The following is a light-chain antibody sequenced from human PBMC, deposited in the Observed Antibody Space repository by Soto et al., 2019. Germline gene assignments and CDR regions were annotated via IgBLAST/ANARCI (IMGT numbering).Light chain of an antibody. CDR2: GNS. V-gene: IGLV1-40*01. J-gene: IGLJ3*02. CDR1: SSNIGAGYD. CDR3: QAYDSSLSGWV. Sequence: QSVLTQPPSVSGAPGQRVTISCTGSSSNIGAGYDVHWYQQLPGTAPKLLIYGNSNRPSGVPDRFSGSKSGTSASLAITGIRAEDEADHYCQAYDSSLSGWVFGGGTQVTVL.